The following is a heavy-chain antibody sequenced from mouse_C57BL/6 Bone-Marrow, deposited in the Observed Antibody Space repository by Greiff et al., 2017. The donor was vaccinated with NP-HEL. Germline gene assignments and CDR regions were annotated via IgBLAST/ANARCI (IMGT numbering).Heavy chain of an antibody. D-gene: IGHD1-1*01. CDR2: ISDGGSYT. CDR1: GFTFSSYA. V-gene: IGHV5-4*01. Sequence: DVHLVESGGGLVKPGGSLKLSCAASGFTFSSYAMSWVRQTPEKRLEWVATISDGGSYTYYPDNVKGRFTISRDNAKNNLYLQMSHLKSEDTAMYYCARGSYYYGSSLYAMDYWGQGTSVTVSS. J-gene: IGHJ4*01. CDR3: ARGSYYYGSSLYAMDY.